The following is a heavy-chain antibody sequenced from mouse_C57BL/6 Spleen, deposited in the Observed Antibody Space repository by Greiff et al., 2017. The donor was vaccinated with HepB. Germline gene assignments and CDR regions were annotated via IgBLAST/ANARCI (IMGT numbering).Heavy chain of an antibody. D-gene: IGHD2-4*01. V-gene: IGHV1-80*01. CDR1: GYAFSSYW. CDR2: IYPGDGDT. J-gene: IGHJ4*01. Sequence: VMLVESGAELVKPGASVKISCKASGYAFSSYWMNWVKQRPGKGLEWIGQIYPGDGDTNYNGKFKGKATLTADKSSSTAYMQLSSLTSEDSAVYFCARNYDYDGVAMDYWGQGTSVTVSS. CDR3: ARNYDYDGVAMDY.